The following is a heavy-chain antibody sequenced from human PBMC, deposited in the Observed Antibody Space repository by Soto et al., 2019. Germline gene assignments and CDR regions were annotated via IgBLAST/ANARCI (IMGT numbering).Heavy chain of an antibody. Sequence: QVQLQESGPGLVKPSETLSLTCTVSGGSISGGDYYWSWIRQPPGKGLEWIGYIYYTGSTNYNPSLKSRITISVDTSKSEFSLKLSSVTAADPAVYYCARRDSRMLLGYFDYWGQGTLVTVSP. J-gene: IGHJ4*02. CDR1: GGSISGGDYY. V-gene: IGHV4-61*08. CDR2: IYYTGST. CDR3: ARRDSRMLLGYFDY. D-gene: IGHD2-8*01.